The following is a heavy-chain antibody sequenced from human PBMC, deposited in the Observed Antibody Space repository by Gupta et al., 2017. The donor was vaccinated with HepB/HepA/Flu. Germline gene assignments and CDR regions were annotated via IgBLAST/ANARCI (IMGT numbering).Heavy chain of an antibody. CDR2: IDYSGNT. V-gene: IGHV4-59*01. D-gene: IGHD3-22*01. CDR1: GGSLINYY. Sequence: VPLPDSGPGLVTPSATLSLTCRLSGGSLINYYWNWVRQPPGTGREWIGFIDYSGNTTYNPPSQSRVSIAEDTSKNEFNLNLNSVTEADTADYDCARELIAVVTGAPRGGYDIWGQGTLVTVSS. CDR3: ARELIAVVTGAPRGGYDI. J-gene: IGHJ3*02.